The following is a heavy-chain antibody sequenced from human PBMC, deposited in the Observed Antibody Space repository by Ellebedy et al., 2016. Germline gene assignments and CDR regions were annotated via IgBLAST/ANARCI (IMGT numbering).Heavy chain of an antibody. CDR1: GFTFSNFF. CDR3: AKARYNWNSRDAFDI. V-gene: IGHV3-23*01. J-gene: IGHJ3*02. Sequence: GESLKISCATSGFTFSNFFMSWVRQTPGKGLEWVSTISGDGGSTNLADSVKGRFTISRDNSKNTMYLQMNSLRADDTAVYYCAKARYNWNSRDAFDIWGQGTMVTVSS. D-gene: IGHD1-7*01. CDR2: ISGDGGST.